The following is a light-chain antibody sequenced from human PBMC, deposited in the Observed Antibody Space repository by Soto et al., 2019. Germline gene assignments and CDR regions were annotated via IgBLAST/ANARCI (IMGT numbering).Light chain of an antibody. CDR2: AAT. Sequence: DIQMTQSPSSLSASVGDRVTITCRPSQGTSNYLAWYQQRPGKVPKLLIYAATTLQPGVPSRFSGSGSGTDFSLTISSLQPEDVATYYCQKYNSAPPFTFGPGTKVDIK. CDR1: QGTSNY. CDR3: QKYNSAPPFT. V-gene: IGKV1-27*01. J-gene: IGKJ3*01.